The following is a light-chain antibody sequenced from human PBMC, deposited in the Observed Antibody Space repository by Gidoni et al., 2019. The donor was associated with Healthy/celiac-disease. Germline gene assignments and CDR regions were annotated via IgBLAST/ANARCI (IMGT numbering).Light chain of an antibody. CDR1: QSVSSY. CDR2: DAA. V-gene: IGKV3-11*01. CDR3: QQRSNWPPFT. J-gene: IGKJ5*01. Sequence: EIVLTQSPATLSLSPGERATLSCRASQSVSSYFAWYQQKPGQAPRLLIYDAATRATGIPARCSGRGSGTAFTPTISSLEPEDFAVYYCQQRSNWPPFTFXQXTRLEIK.